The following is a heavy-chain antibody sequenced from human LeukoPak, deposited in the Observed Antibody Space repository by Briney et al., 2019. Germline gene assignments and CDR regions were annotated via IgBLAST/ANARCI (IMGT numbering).Heavy chain of an antibody. V-gene: IGHV3-74*01. CDR2: INADGQRI. J-gene: IGHJ4*02. CDR1: GFSLDSHW. D-gene: IGHD1-26*01. CDR3: ARTSGSYRTYFDY. Sequence: GGPLRLSCTASGFSLDSHWIHWVRKVPGTGLVWLSRINADGQRIGYADSVRGRFTISRDNAKNSLYLQMNSLRAEDTALYYCARTSGSYRTYFDYWGQGTLVTVSS.